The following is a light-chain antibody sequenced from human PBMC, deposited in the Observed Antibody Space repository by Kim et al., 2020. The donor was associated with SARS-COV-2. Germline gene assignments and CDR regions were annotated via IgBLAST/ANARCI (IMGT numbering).Light chain of an antibody. CDR2: GAS. CDR3: QQYNNWPIT. CDR1: QNIDTY. J-gene: IGKJ5*01. V-gene: IGKV3-15*01. Sequence: SPGDRATLSCRASQNIDTYLAWYQQKPGQAPRLLIYGASTRATGSPARCSGSGSGTEFTLTISSLQSEDFAVYYCQQYNNWPITFGQGTRLEIK.